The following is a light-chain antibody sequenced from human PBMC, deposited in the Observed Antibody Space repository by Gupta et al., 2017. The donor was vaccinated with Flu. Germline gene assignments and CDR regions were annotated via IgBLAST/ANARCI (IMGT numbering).Light chain of an antibody. Sequence: TISCNGTSSDVGADGFVCWYQQHPGKVHKLIIYEVSKRPSGVANRFSGSMAGNTAALTISGHQADDEAEYYCCSYTSASTGVFGGGTKVTVL. V-gene: IGLV2-14*01. CDR1: SSDVGADGF. CDR2: EVS. J-gene: IGLJ2*01. CDR3: CSYTSASTGV.